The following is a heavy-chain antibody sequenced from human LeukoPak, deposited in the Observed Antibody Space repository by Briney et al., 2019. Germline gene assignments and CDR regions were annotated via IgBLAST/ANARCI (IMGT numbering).Heavy chain of an antibody. Sequence: GGSLRLSCAASGFPFSNYAMNWVRQAPGKGLEWVSGIGYSGDGTYYADSAKGRFTISRDNSKNTLYLQMNSLGAEDTAVYYCAKDARRSSGWYYFDSWGQGTLVTVSS. CDR3: AKDARRSSGWYYFDS. D-gene: IGHD6-19*01. CDR1: GFPFSNYA. V-gene: IGHV3-23*01. J-gene: IGHJ4*02. CDR2: IGYSGDGT.